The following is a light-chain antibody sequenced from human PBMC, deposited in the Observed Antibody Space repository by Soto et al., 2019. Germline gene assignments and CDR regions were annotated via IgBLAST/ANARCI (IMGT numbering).Light chain of an antibody. CDR3: CSYACSSVG. J-gene: IGLJ2*01. Sequence: QSVLTQPASVSGSPGQSITISCTGTSSDVGSYNLVSWYQQHPGKAPKLMIYEGSKRPSGVSNRFSGSKSGNTASLTISGLQAEDEADYYCCSYACSSVGFGGGTKLTVL. CDR1: SSDVGSYNL. V-gene: IGLV2-23*01. CDR2: EGS.